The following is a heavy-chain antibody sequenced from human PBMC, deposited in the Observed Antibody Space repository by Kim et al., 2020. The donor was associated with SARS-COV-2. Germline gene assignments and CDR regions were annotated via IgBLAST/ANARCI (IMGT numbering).Heavy chain of an antibody. CDR3: ARTMIVVVVAATSSAFDI. J-gene: IGHJ3*02. CDR1: GGTFSSYA. Sequence: SVKVSCKASGGTFSSYAISWVRQAPGQGLEWMGGIIPIFGTANYAQKFQGRVTITADESTSTAYMELSSLRSEDTAVYYCARTMIVVVVAATSSAFDIWGQGTMVTVSS. D-gene: IGHD2-15*01. V-gene: IGHV1-69*13. CDR2: IIPIFGTA.